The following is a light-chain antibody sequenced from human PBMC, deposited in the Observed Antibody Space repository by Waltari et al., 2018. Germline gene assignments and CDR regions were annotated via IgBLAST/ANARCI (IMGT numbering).Light chain of an antibody. CDR1: QSISGY. CDR2: AAS. V-gene: IGKV1-39*01. J-gene: IGKJ4*01. CDR3: QQSYSVPPVT. Sequence: DIQLTQSPSSLSASVGDRVTITCRASQSISGYLNWYQQKSGEAPKLLIYAASTLQSGVPSRFSGGGSETDFTLTITTLQPEDFATYYCQQSYSVPPVTFGGGTKVEIK.